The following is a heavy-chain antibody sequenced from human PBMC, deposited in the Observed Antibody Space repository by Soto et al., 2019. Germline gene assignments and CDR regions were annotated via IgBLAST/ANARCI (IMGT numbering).Heavy chain of an antibody. CDR2: FGST. V-gene: IGHV4-59*11. Sequence: QVQLQESGPGLVKPSETLSLTCNVSGDSISSHYWSWIRQPPGKGLEWIGFGSTKYNPSLKSRISISVDTSKNQFSLNLTSVTAADTAVYYCARVSTSASGSYYTLDYWGQGTLVTVSS. CDR3: ARVSTSASGSYYTLDY. J-gene: IGHJ4*02. CDR1: GDSISSHY. D-gene: IGHD3-10*01.